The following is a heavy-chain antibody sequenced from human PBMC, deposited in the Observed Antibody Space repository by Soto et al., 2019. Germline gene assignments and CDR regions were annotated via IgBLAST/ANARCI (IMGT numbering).Heavy chain of an antibody. CDR3: ARANAYSPGDY. Sequence: PSETLSLTCTVSGGSISSYYWSWIRQPPGKGLEWIGYIYYSGSTNYNPSLKSRVTISVDTSKNQFSLKLSSVTAADTAVYYCARANAYSPGDYWGQGTLVTVSS. CDR1: GGSISSYY. CDR2: IYYSGST. V-gene: IGHV4-59*01. D-gene: IGHD6-13*01. J-gene: IGHJ4*02.